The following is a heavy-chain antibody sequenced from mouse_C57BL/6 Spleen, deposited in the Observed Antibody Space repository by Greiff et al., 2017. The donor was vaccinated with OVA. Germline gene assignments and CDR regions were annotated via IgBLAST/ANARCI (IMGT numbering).Heavy chain of an antibody. Sequence: QVHVKQPGAELVKPGASVKMSCKASGYTFTSYWITWVKQRPGQGLEWIGDIYPGSGSTNYNEKFKSKATLTVDTSSSTAYMQLSSLTSEDSAVYYCACAYYSNPYAMDYWGQGTSVTVSS. D-gene: IGHD2-5*01. J-gene: IGHJ4*01. CDR1: GYTFTSYW. CDR2: IYPGSGST. CDR3: ACAYYSNPYAMDY. V-gene: IGHV1-55*01.